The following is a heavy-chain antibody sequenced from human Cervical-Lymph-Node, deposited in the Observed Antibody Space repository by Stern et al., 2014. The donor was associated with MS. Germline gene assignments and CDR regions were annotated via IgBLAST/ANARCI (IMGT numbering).Heavy chain of an antibody. D-gene: IGHD3-22*01. Sequence: VQLVESGGGVVQPGGSRRLSCAASGFTFRNYAMHWVRQAPGKGLEWVAVISFDGSKTHFVDSTKGRFTISRDNSKNTVHLQMNTLRREDTAVYYCAREEYYYDSSGYSVWGQGTTVTVSS. CDR3: AREEYYYDSSGYSV. J-gene: IGHJ6*02. CDR2: ISFDGSKT. V-gene: IGHV3-30*03. CDR1: GFTFRNYA.